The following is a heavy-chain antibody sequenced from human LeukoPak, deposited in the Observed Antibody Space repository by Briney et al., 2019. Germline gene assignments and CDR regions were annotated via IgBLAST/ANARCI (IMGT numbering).Heavy chain of an antibody. D-gene: IGHD3-3*01. CDR2: MNPNSGNT. CDR3: ARSMAYYDFWSGYYLRDSNGRIFDI. Sequence: ASVKVSCKASGYTFTSYDINWVRQATGQGLEWMGWMNPNSGNTGYAQKFQGRVTITRNTSISTAYMELSSLRFEDTAVYYCARSMAYYDFWSGYYLRDSNGRIFDIWGQGTMVTVSS. J-gene: IGHJ3*02. CDR1: GYTFTSYD. V-gene: IGHV1-8*03.